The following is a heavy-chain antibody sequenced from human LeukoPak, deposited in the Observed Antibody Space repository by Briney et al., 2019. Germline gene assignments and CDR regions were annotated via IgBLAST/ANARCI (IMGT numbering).Heavy chain of an antibody. D-gene: IGHD6-19*01. J-gene: IGHJ4*02. Sequence: GGSLRLSCAASGFTFSSSAMSWVRQAPGKGLEWVSAISGSGGSTYYADSVKGRFTISRDNSKNTLYLQMNSLRAEDTAVYYCANRIAVAGTPFGYWGQGTLVTVSS. CDR1: GFTFSSSA. CDR2: ISGSGGST. V-gene: IGHV3-23*01. CDR3: ANRIAVAGTPFGY.